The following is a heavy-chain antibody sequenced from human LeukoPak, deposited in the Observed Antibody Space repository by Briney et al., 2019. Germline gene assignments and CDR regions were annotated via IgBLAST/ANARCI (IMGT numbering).Heavy chain of an antibody. Sequence: ASVKVSCRASGYSFTGYFIHWVRQAPGQGLEWRGWINPNSGGTNYAQKFRGRVTMTRDMSISTAYMEPSRLRSDDTAVYYCARDEDYYSGSGSYYPTWFDPWGQGTLVTVSS. CDR1: GYSFTGYF. J-gene: IGHJ5*02. V-gene: IGHV1-2*02. CDR2: INPNSGGT. D-gene: IGHD3-10*01. CDR3: ARDEDYYSGSGSYYPTWFDP.